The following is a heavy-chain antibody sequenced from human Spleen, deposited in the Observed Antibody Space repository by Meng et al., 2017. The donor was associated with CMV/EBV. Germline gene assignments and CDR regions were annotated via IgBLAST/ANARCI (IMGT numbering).Heavy chain of an antibody. Sequence: ASVKVSCKASGGTFSSYAISWVRQAPGQGLEWMGIINPSGGSTSYAQKFQGRVTMTRDTSTSTVYMELSSLRSEDTAVYYCAREMGDSSGQEAFDIWGQGTMVTVSS. CDR2: INPSGGST. V-gene: IGHV1-46*01. CDR3: AREMGDSSGQEAFDI. J-gene: IGHJ3*02. D-gene: IGHD3-22*01. CDR1: GGTFSSYA.